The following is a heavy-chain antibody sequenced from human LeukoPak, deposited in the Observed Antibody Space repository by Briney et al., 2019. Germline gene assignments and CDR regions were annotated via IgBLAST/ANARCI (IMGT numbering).Heavy chain of an antibody. V-gene: IGHV1-69*13. CDR2: IIPIFGTA. J-gene: IGHJ4*02. CDR3: ARDPSITIFGAQTDQPFDY. D-gene: IGHD3-3*01. Sequence: SVKVSCKASGGTFSSYAISWVRQAPGQGLEWMGGIIPIFGTANYAQKFQGRVTITADESTSTAYMELSSLRSEDTAVYYRARDPSITIFGAQTDQPFDYWGQGTLVTVSS. CDR1: GGTFSSYA.